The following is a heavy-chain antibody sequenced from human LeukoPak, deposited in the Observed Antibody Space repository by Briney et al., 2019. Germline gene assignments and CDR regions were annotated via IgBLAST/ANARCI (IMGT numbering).Heavy chain of an antibody. J-gene: IGHJ3*02. CDR1: GGSFSGYY. V-gene: IGHV4-59*01. CDR2: IYYSGST. D-gene: IGHD4-17*01. CDR3: ARDTRMTTVTVDNAFDI. Sequence: SETLSLTCGVYGGSFSGYYWSWIRQPPGKGLEWIGYIYYSGSTNYNPSLRSRVTISVDTSKNQFSLKLSSVTAADTAVYYCARDTRMTTVTVDNAFDIWGQGTMVTVSS.